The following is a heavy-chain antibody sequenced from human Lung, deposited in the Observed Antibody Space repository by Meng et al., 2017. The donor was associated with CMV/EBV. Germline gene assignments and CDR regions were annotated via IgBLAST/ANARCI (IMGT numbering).Heavy chain of an antibody. J-gene: IGHJ6*04. Sequence: ASVXVSXKASGYTFTSYGISWVRQAPGQGLEWMGWNSAYNGNTNYAQKFQGRVTMTTDASTSTAYMELRSLRPDDTAMYFCARADYLLVHYYYYGMDVWGKGTTVTVSS. D-gene: IGHD4/OR15-4a*01. CDR2: NSAYNGNT. CDR3: ARADYLLVHYYYYGMDV. V-gene: IGHV1-18*01. CDR1: GYTFTSYG.